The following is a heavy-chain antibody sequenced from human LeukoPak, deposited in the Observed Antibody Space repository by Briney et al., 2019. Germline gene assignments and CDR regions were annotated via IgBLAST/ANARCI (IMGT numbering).Heavy chain of an antibody. V-gene: IGHV1-18*01. J-gene: IGHJ4*02. Sequence: ASVKVSCKASGYTFTSYGISWVRQAPGQGLEWMGWISAYNGNTNYAQKLQGRVTMTTDTSTSTAYMELRSLRSDDTAVYYCARGSYCGGDCYSGDFDYWGQGTLVTVSS. CDR1: GYTFTSYG. CDR2: ISAYNGNT. CDR3: ARGSYCGGDCYSGDFDY. D-gene: IGHD2-21*02.